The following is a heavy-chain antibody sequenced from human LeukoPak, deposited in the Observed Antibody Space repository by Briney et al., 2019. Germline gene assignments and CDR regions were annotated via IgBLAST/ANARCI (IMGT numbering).Heavy chain of an antibody. Sequence: GGSLRLSCAASGFTFSDYYMSWIRQAPGKGLEWVSYISSSSSYTNYADSVKGRFTISRDNAKNSLYLQMNSLRAEDTAVYYCARVGPLWFGELFTPLPYYYYYGMDVWGQGTTVTVSS. CDR3: ARVGPLWFGELFTPLPYYYYYGMDV. D-gene: IGHD3-10*01. CDR2: ISSSSSYT. CDR1: GFTFSDYY. V-gene: IGHV3-11*06. J-gene: IGHJ6*02.